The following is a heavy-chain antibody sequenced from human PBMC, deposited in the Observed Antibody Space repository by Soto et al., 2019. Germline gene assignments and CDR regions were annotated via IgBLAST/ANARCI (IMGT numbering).Heavy chain of an antibody. CDR3: ARHKRVAYHSSRVSLMGMDV. CDR1: GYSFTSYW. D-gene: IGHD3-22*01. V-gene: IGHV5-51*01. Sequence: GESLKISCKGSGYSFTSYWIGWVRQMPGKGLEWMGIIYPGDSDTRYSPSFQGQVTISADKSISTAYLQWSSLKASDTAMYYCARHKRVAYHSSRVSLMGMDVWGQGTTVTVSS. J-gene: IGHJ6*02. CDR2: IYPGDSDT.